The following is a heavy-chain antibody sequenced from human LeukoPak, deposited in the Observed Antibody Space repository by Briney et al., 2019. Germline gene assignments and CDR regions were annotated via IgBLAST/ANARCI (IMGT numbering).Heavy chain of an antibody. CDR3: ARVHDYGDYDDY. Sequence: GGSLRLSCAASGFTFSSYSMNWVRQAPGEGLEWVSSISSSSSYIYYADSVKGRFTISRDNAKNSLYLQMNSLRAEDTAVYYCARVHDYGDYDDYWGQGTLVTVSS. CDR2: ISSSSSYI. CDR1: GFTFSSYS. V-gene: IGHV3-21*01. D-gene: IGHD4-17*01. J-gene: IGHJ4*02.